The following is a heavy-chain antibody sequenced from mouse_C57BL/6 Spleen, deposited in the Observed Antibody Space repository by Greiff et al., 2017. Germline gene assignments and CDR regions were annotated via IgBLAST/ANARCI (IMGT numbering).Heavy chain of an antibody. CDR3: ARGNYDGYLYAMDY. CDR2: IDPSDSET. Sequence: QVQLQQPGAELVRPGSSVKLSCKASGYTFTSYWMHWVKQRPIQGLEWIGNIDPSDSETHYNQKFKDKATLTVDKSSSTAYMQLSGLTSEDSAVYYCARGNYDGYLYAMDYWGQGTSVTVSS. CDR1: GYTFTSYW. V-gene: IGHV1-52*01. J-gene: IGHJ4*01. D-gene: IGHD2-3*01.